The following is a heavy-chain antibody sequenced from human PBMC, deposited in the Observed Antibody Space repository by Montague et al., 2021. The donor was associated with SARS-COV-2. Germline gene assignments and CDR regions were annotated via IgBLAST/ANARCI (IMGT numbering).Heavy chain of an antibody. CDR1: GGSISNSIYY. D-gene: IGHD5-18*01. Sequence: SETLSLTSTVSGGSISNSIYYWDWIRQPPGEGLEWIGSIYYTENTYYNPSLKSRVTISIDTSKNQFSLKLSSVTAADTAVYYCARPGSGYSYGSGAFDYWGQGTLVTVSS. CDR3: ARPGSGYSYGSGAFDY. J-gene: IGHJ4*02. CDR2: IYYTENT. V-gene: IGHV4-39*01.